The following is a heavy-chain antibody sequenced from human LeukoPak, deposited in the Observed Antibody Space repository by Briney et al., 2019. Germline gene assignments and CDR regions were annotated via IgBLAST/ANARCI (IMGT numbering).Heavy chain of an antibody. CDR2: IIPIFGTA. CDR1: GGTFSSYA. J-gene: IGHJ4*02. CDR3: ARNGDYYEKSGYYYLFDF. V-gene: IGHV1-69*13. D-gene: IGHD3-22*01. Sequence: GASVKVSCKASGGTFSSYAISWVRQAPGQGLEWMGGIIPIFGTANYAQKFQGRVTLTADESTSTAYMELSSLRSEDTAVYYCARNGDYYEKSGYYYLFDFWGQGTLVTVSS.